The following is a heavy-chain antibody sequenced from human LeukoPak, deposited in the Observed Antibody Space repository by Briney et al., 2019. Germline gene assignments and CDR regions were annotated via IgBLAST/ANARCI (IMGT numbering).Heavy chain of an antibody. CDR2: ISSSSYI. CDR3: ARDLFGKSMDV. J-gene: IGHJ6*03. D-gene: IGHD3-3*01. CDR1: GFTFSSYT. V-gene: IGHV3-21*01. Sequence: GGSLRLSCAASGFTFSSYTMHWVRQAPGKGLEWVSSISSSSYIYYADSVKGRFTISRDNAKNSLYLQMNSLRAEDTAVYYCARDLFGKSMDVWGKGTTVTVSS.